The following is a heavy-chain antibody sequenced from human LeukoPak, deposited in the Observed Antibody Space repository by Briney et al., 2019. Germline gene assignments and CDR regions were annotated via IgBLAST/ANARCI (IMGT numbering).Heavy chain of an antibody. V-gene: IGHV1-69*04. J-gene: IGHJ3*02. CDR1: GGTFSSFA. CDR2: IIPVLDIA. D-gene: IGHD1-26*01. CDR3: ARPSGSHLRTFDI. Sequence: GSSVKVSCKASGGTFSSFAINWVRQSPGQRLEWMGRIIPVLDIANYAPNFQGRVTITADKSTSTAYMEVSSLRSEDTAVYYCARPSGSHLRTFDIWGQGTMVSVSS.